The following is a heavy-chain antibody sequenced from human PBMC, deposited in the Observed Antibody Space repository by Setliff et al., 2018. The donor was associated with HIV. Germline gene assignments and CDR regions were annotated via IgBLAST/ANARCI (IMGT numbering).Heavy chain of an antibody. D-gene: IGHD1-26*01. V-gene: IGHV1-18*01. CDR1: GYSFTSYG. CDR3: ARDLFTVPSREGYDY. J-gene: IGHJ4*02. CDR2: ISAHNGHT. Sequence: ASVKVSCKASGYSFTSYGFTWVRQAPGQGLEWMGWISAHNGHTDYAQKFQDRVTMSTDTSTTTAFMELRSLRSDDTAVYYCARDLFTVPSREGYDYWGQGTLVTVSS.